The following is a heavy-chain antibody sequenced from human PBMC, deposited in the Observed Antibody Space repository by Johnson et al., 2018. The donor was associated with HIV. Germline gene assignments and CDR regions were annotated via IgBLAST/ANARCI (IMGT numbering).Heavy chain of an antibody. D-gene: IGHD3-3*01. V-gene: IGHV3-23*04. CDR1: GFTFSSYG. Sequence: EVQVVESGGGLVQPGGSLRLSCAASGFTFSSYGMSWVRQAPGKGLEWVSGVTGTGGDTYYAESVKGRFTISRDTFKNTLFLEMNSRKAEYTAVYYCARESLEFWSRVAFDIWGPGTVVTVSS. CDR3: ARESLEFWSRVAFDI. CDR2: VTGTGGDT. J-gene: IGHJ3*02.